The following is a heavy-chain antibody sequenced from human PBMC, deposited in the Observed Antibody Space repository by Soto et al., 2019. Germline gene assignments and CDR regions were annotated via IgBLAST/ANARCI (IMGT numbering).Heavy chain of an antibody. Sequence: GGSPRLSCAASGFTFSSYSMNWVRQAPGKGLEWVSGISGGGDYSADTYFADSVKGRFTISRDSSKNTVYLQMNSLRAEDTAVYHCAKNHWIVATNFFDLWGRGTLVTVSS. CDR3: AKNHWIVATNFFDL. D-gene: IGHD5-12*01. CDR2: ISGGGDYSADT. J-gene: IGHJ4*02. CDR1: GFTFSSYS. V-gene: IGHV3-23*01.